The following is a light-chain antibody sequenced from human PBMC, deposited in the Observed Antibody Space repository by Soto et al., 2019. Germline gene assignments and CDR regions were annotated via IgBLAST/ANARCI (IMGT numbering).Light chain of an antibody. J-gene: IGKJ5*01. CDR3: QQRSNWPIT. CDR1: QSVYSS. Sequence: ENGMAQSPGTLSVSPGERATLSCRASQSVYSSLAWYQQKPGQAPRLPIYGASTRATGIPARFSGSGSGTEFTLTISSLEPEDFAVYYCQQRSNWPITFGQGTRLEIK. CDR2: GAS. V-gene: IGKV3-15*01.